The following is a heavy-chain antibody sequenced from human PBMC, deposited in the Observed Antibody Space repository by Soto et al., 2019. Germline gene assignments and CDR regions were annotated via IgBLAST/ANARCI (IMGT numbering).Heavy chain of an antibody. D-gene: IGHD4-17*01. CDR1: GYTFTSYD. V-gene: IGHV1-8*01. J-gene: IGHJ6*02. CDR2: MNPNGGNT. CDR3: ARGERIDYGDFKGVDV. Sequence: GASVKVSCKASGYTFTSYDINWVRQATGQGLEWMGWMNPNGGNTGYAQKFQGRVTMTRNTSISTAYMELSSLRSEDTAVYYCARGERIDYGDFKGVDVCGQGTTVTVYS.